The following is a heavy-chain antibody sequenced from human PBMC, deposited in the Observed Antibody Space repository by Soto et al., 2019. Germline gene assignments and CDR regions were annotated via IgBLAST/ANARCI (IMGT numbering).Heavy chain of an antibody. D-gene: IGHD2-15*01. J-gene: IGHJ4*02. CDR2: IIPILGIA. CDR3: ARERVGGTYPYYFDA. CDR1: GVSLSSYT. Sequence: QVQLVQSGAEVKKPGSSVTVSCRTSGVSLSSYTISWVRQAPGQGLEWMGRIIPILGIANFAQTFQDRVTITADKSTSTDYMELSSLRSEDTGVYYCARERVGGTYPYYFDAWGQGTLVTVSS. V-gene: IGHV1-69*08.